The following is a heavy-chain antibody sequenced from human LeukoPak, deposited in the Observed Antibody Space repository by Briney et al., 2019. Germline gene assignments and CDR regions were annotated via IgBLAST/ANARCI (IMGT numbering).Heavy chain of an antibody. D-gene: IGHD2-21*01. V-gene: IGHV3-30*18. Sequence: PPGGSLRLSCAASGFTFSSYDMDWVRQAPGKGLEWVEVISHDGSHKYYADSLKGRFTISRDNSKNTLYLQMNSLRAEDTAIYYCAQDIRGEAYWGQGTLVTVSS. CDR1: GFTFSSYD. CDR3: AQDIRGEAY. J-gene: IGHJ4*02. CDR2: ISHDGSHK.